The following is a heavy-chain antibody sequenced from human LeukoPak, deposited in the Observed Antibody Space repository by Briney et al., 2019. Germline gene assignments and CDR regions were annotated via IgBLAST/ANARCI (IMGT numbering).Heavy chain of an antibody. V-gene: IGHV3-21*01. CDR2: ISSSSSYI. CDR3: ATGGRQGYYGSGSYLGVDY. D-gene: IGHD3-10*01. CDR1: GFTFSSYS. Sequence: GGSLRLSCAASGFTFSSYSMNWVRQAPGKGLEWVSSISSSSSYIYYAESVKGRFTISRDNAKNSLYLQMNSLRAEDTAVYYCATGGRQGYYGSGSYLGVDYWGQGTLVTVSS. J-gene: IGHJ4*02.